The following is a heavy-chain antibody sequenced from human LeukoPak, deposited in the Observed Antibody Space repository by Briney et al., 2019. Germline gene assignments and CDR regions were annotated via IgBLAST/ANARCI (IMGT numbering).Heavy chain of an antibody. J-gene: IGHJ4*02. CDR3: VRDDGIYSAPFGY. Sequence: GASVKVSCKASGYTXTSYGISWVRQAPGQGLEWMGWISAYSGDTNYPQTFQGRVTMTRDTSISTAYMELSRLRSDDTAVYYCVRDDGIYSAPFGYWGQGTLVTVSS. V-gene: IGHV1-18*01. CDR2: ISAYSGDT. CDR1: GYTXTSYG. D-gene: IGHD1-26*01.